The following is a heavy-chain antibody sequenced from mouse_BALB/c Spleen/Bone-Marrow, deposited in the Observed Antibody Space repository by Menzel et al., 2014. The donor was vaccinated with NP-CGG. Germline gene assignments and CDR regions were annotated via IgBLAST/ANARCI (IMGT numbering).Heavy chain of an antibody. CDR3: TRGGTWDALDY. V-gene: IGHV5-17*02. CDR2: ISSGSSNI. CDR1: GFTFRSSG. J-gene: IGHJ2*01. Sequence: EVQLVESGGGLVQPGGSRKLSCAASGFTFRSSGMHWVRQAPEKGLEWVAYISSGSSNIYYADTVKGRFTIARDNPKNTLLLQMTSLRDEDTAMYYSTRGGTWDALDYWGQGTTLTASS. D-gene: IGHD4-1*01.